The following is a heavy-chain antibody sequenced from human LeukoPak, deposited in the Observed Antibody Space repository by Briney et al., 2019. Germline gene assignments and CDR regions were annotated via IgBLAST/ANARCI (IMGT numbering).Heavy chain of an antibody. CDR3: AIYQKYSSGSNWFDP. V-gene: IGHV4-4*07. J-gene: IGHJ5*02. CDR2: IYTSGST. D-gene: IGHD6-19*01. CDR1: GGSISSYY. Sequence: SETLSLTCTVSGGSISSYYWSWIRQPAGKGREWMGRIYTSGSTNYNPSLKSRVTMSVDTSKNQFSLKLSSVTAADTAVYYCAIYQKYSSGSNWFDPWGQGTLVTVSS.